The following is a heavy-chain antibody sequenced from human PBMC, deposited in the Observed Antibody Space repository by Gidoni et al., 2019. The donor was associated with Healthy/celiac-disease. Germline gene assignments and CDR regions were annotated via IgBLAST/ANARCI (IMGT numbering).Heavy chain of an antibody. D-gene: IGHD6-13*01. CDR1: GFPFADYA. Sequence: EVPLVESGGGLVQPGRSLRLSCAASGFPFADYAMHWVRQAPGKGLEWVSGSSWNSGSIGYADSVKGRFTISRDNAKNSLYLQMNSLRAEDTALYYCARLIIAAAGRYYFDYWGQGTLVTVSS. CDR2: SSWNSGSI. CDR3: ARLIIAAAGRYYFDY. V-gene: IGHV3-9*01. J-gene: IGHJ4*02.